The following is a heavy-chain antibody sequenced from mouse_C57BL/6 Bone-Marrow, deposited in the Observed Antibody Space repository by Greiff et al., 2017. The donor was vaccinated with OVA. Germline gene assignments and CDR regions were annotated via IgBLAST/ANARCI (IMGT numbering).Heavy chain of an antibody. D-gene: IGHD3-1*01. CDR1: GYAFSSSW. CDR3: AGRANFFFDY. Sequence: VQLQQSGPELVKPGASVKISCKASGYAFSSSWLNWVKQRPGKGLEWIGRIYPGDGDTNYNGKFKGKATLTADKSSSTAYMQLSSLTSEDSAVYFCAGRANFFFDYWGQGTTLTVSS. CDR2: IYPGDGDT. J-gene: IGHJ2*01. V-gene: IGHV1-82*01.